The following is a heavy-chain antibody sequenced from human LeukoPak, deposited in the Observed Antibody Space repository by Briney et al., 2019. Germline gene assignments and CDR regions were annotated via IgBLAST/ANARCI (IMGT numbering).Heavy chain of an antibody. CDR1: VDSVSSNSAA. J-gene: IGHJ4*02. CDR2: TYYRSKRYN. V-gene: IGHV6-1*01. D-gene: IGHD1-26*01. Sequence: QTLSLTCAMSVDSVSSNSAAWNWIRQSPSRGLEWLGWTYYRSKRYNEYAVSVKSRITINPETSKNQFSLQLNSVTPEETAVYYCARAQAYSGRIFDYWGQGTLVTVSS. CDR3: ARAQAYSGRIFDY.